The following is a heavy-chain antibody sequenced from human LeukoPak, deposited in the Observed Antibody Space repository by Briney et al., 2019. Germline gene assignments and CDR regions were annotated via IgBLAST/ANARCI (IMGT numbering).Heavy chain of an antibody. CDR2: IFYSGST. CDR3: ARDVYTYGSRWFDP. Sequence: SETLSLTCTVSGGSISSYYWSWIRQPPGKGLGWIGYIFYSGSTNYNPSLKSRVTMSVDTSKNQFSLKLNSVTAADTAVYYCARDVYTYGSRWFDPWGQGTLVTVSS. CDR1: GGSISSYY. V-gene: IGHV4-59*01. D-gene: IGHD5-18*01. J-gene: IGHJ5*02.